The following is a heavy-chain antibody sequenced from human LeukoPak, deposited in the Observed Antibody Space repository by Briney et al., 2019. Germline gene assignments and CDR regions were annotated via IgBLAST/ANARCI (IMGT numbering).Heavy chain of an antibody. CDR2: INHSGST. D-gene: IGHD3-10*01. V-gene: IGHV4-34*01. Sequence: SETLSLTCAVYGGSFSGYYWSWIRQPPGKGLEWIGEINHSGSTNYIPSLKGRVTISVDTPKNQISLKLSSVTAADTGVYYCARHPSVVTYYYGSGSYSFDPWGQGTLVTVSS. J-gene: IGHJ5*02. CDR3: ARHPSVVTYYYGSGSYSFDP. CDR1: GGSFSGYY.